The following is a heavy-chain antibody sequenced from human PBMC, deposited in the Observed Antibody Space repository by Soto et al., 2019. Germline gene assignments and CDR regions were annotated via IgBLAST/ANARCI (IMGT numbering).Heavy chain of an antibody. CDR3: ATPYYYNH. CDR1: GFMFSAYT. J-gene: IGHJ4*02. Sequence: LRLSCAASGFMFSAYTMSWVRQAPGKGLEWLSSITSNSDHIDYADSVRGRFAVSRDNARKSLYLQMDSLGAEDTGVYYCATPYYYNHWGPGTLVTVSS. CDR2: ITSNSDHI. V-gene: IGHV3-21*01.